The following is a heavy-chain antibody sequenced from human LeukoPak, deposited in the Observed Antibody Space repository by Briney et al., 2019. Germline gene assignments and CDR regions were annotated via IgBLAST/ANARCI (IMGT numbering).Heavy chain of an antibody. V-gene: IGHV3-30*02. J-gene: IGHJ4*02. Sequence: PGGSLRLSCAASGFTFSSYGMHWVRQAPGKGLEWVAFIRYDGSNKYYADSVKGRFTISRDNSKNTLYLQMNSLRAEDTAVYYCATLFITSFDCWGQGTLVTVSS. D-gene: IGHD1-14*01. CDR2: IRYDGSNK. CDR1: GFTFSSYG. CDR3: ATLFITSFDC.